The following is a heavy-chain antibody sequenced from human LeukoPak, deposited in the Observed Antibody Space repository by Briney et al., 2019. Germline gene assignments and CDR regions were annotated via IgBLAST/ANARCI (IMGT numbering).Heavy chain of an antibody. Sequence: PSETLSLTCTVSGGSISSYYWRWIRQPPGKGLEWIGFIHHSGSTTYNPSLKSRVTISVDTPKNQFSLKLSSVTAAHTSVYYCARRVGCSSTSCYHFDYWGQGALVTVSS. CDR2: IHHSGST. J-gene: IGHJ4*02. CDR3: ARRVGCSSTSCYHFDY. CDR1: GGSISSYY. D-gene: IGHD2-2*01. V-gene: IGHV4-59*08.